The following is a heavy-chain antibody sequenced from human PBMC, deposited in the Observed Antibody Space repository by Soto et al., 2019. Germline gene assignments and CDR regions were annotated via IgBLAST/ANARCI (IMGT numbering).Heavy chain of an antibody. CDR1: GDTFGGYP. Sequence: SVKVSCKASGDTFGGYPINWVRQAPGEGLEWMGRIIPVFGTTNDAQRFEGRVTFTADESTNTAYMELRGLLSEDTAVYYCARDGGFGELKYWGPGTLVTVSS. CDR3: ARDGGFGELKY. CDR2: IIPVFGTT. V-gene: IGHV1-69*13. D-gene: IGHD3-10*01. J-gene: IGHJ4*02.